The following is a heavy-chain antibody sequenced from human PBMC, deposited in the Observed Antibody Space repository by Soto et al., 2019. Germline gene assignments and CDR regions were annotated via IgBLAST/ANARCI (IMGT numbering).Heavy chain of an antibody. V-gene: IGHV4-31*03. Sequence: PSETLSLTCTVSGGSISSGGYYWSWIRQHPGKGLEWIGYIYYSGSTYYNPPLKSRVTISVDTSKNQFSLKLSSVTAADTAVYYCARVRRITTKRYYYYYYGMDVWGQGTTVTVSS. CDR2: IYYSGST. CDR3: ARVRRITTKRYYYYYYGMDV. D-gene: IGHD3-16*01. J-gene: IGHJ6*02. CDR1: GGSISSGGYY.